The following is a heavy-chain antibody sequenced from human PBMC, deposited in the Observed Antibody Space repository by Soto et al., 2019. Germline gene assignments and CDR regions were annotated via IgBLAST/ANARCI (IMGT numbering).Heavy chain of an antibody. CDR3: AREPPMGSSSWSTTGNY. CDR1: GGTFSSYA. CDR2: IIPIFGTA. V-gene: IGHV1-69*12. D-gene: IGHD6-13*01. Sequence: QVQLVQSGAEVKKPGSSVKVSCKASGGTFSSYAISWVRQAPGQGLEWMGGIIPIFGTANYAQKFQGRVKIPAAESTSTAYMELSSLRSEDTAVYYCAREPPMGSSSWSTTGNYWGQGTLVTVSS. J-gene: IGHJ4*02.